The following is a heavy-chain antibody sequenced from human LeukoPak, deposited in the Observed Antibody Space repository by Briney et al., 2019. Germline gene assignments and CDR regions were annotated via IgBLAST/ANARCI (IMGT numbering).Heavy chain of an antibody. Sequence: PGGSLRLSCAASGFTFSSYGMHWVRQAPGKGLEWVAVTWYDGSNKYYADSVKGRFTISRDNSKNTLYLQMNSLRAEDTAVYYCAKDGFGELLDYYYYMDVWGKGTTVTVSS. D-gene: IGHD3-10*01. CDR2: TWYDGSNK. J-gene: IGHJ6*03. CDR1: GFTFSSYG. V-gene: IGHV3-33*06. CDR3: AKDGFGELLDYYYYMDV.